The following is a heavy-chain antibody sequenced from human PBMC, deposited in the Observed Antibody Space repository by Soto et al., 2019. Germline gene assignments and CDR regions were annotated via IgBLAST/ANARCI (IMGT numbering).Heavy chain of an antibody. Sequence: EVQLLESGGGLVQPGGSLRLSCAASGFTFSSYAMSWVRQAPGKRLEWVSAISGSGGGTYYADSVKGRFTISRDNSKNTLYLQMNSLRAEDTAVYYCAKALYSGCYHAFDYWGQGTLVTVSS. V-gene: IGHV3-23*01. CDR1: GFTFSSYA. CDR2: ISGSGGGT. J-gene: IGHJ4*02. CDR3: AKALYSGCYHAFDY. D-gene: IGHD1-26*01.